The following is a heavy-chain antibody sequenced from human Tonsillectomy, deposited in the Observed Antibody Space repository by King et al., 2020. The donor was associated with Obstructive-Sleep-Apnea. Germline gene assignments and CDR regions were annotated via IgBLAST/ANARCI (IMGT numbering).Heavy chain of an antibody. J-gene: IGHJ5*02. Sequence: VQLQQWGAGLLKPSETLSLTCAVYGGSFSGYYWSWIRQPPGKGLEWIGEINHSGSTNYNPSLKSRVTISVDTSKNQFSLKLSSVTAADTAVYYCASGPLYSAYYWFDPWGQGTLVTVSS. CDR2: INHSGST. D-gene: IGHD3-22*01. V-gene: IGHV4-34*01. CDR1: GGSFSGYY. CDR3: ASGPLYSAYYWFDP.